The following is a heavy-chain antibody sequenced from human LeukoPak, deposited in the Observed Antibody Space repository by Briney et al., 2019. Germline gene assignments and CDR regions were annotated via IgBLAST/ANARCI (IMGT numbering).Heavy chain of an antibody. CDR3: AREYDFWSGGGSGFDP. Sequence: GASVKVSCKASGYTFTDYNIHWVRQAPGQGLEWMGWISAYNGNTNYAQKLQGRVTMTTDTSTSTAYMELRSLRSDDTAVYYCAREYDFWSGGGSGFDPWGQGTLVTVSS. CDR2: ISAYNGNT. D-gene: IGHD3-3*01. CDR1: GYTFTDYN. V-gene: IGHV1-18*04. J-gene: IGHJ5*02.